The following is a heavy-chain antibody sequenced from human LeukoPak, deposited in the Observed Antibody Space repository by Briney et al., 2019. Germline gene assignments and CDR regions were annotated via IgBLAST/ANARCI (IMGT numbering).Heavy chain of an antibody. CDR1: GFTFDDYA. CDR3: AKEGEDDAFDI. V-gene: IGHV3-9*01. Sequence: GGSLRLSCAASGFTFDDYAMHWVRQAPGKGLEWVSGISWNSGSIGYADSVKGRFTISRDNAKNSLYLQMNSLGAEDTALYYCAKEGEDDAFDIWGQGTMVTVSS. CDR2: ISWNSGSI. D-gene: IGHD3-16*01. J-gene: IGHJ3*02.